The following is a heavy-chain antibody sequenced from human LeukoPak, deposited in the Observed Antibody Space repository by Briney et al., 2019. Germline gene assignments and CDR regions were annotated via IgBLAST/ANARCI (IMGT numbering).Heavy chain of an antibody. V-gene: IGHV4-34*01. CDR1: GGSFSGYY. J-gene: IGHJ3*02. CDR3: AREGSSSGWRPFDI. D-gene: IGHD6-19*01. CDR2: INHSGST. Sequence: SETLSLTCAVYGGSFSGYYWSWIRQPPGKGLEWNGEINHSGSTNYNPSLKSRVTISVDTSKNQFSLKLSSVTAADTAVYYCAREGSSSGWRPFDIWGQGTVVTVSS.